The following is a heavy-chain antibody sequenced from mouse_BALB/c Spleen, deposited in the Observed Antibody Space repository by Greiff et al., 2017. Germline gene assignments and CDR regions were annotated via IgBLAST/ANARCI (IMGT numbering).Heavy chain of an antibody. V-gene: IGHV5-6-2*01. CDR1: GFTFSSYY. J-gene: IGHJ4*01. CDR3: ARRITTATGAMDY. D-gene: IGHD1-2*01. Sequence: EVKLVESGGGLVKLGGSLKLSCAASGFTFSSYYMSWVRQTPEKRLELVAAINSNGGSTYYPDTVKGRFTISRDNAKNTLYLQMSSLKSEDTALYYCARRITTATGAMDYWGQGTSVTVSS. CDR2: INSNGGST.